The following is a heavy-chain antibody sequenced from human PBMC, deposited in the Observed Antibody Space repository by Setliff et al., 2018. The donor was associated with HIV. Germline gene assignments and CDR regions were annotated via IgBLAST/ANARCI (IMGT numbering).Heavy chain of an antibody. D-gene: IGHD3-22*01. CDR3: AIVTELDYYGGSGPIHLLFDS. CDR1: GGTFIRYA. J-gene: IGHJ4*02. Sequence: SVKVSCKASGGTFIRYAFNWVRQAPGQGLEWMGEIIPIFGIPSYAQRFQDRVTITADESTNTAYMELSSLRSEDTAVYYCAIVTELDYYGGSGPIHLLFDSWGQGTLVTVSS. V-gene: IGHV1-69*13. CDR2: IIPIFGIP.